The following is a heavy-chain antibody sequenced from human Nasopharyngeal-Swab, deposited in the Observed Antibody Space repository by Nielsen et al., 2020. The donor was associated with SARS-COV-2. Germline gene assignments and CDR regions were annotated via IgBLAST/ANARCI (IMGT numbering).Heavy chain of an antibody. D-gene: IGHD3-22*01. Sequence: GESLKISCADSGFTFSSYAMSWVRQAPGKGLEWVSAISGSGGSTYYADSVKGRFTISRDNSKNTLYLQMNSLRAEDTAVYYCAKEPIVTMIVVVIDTYFDYWGQGTLVTVSS. CDR3: AKEPIVTMIVVVIDTYFDY. CDR1: GFTFSSYA. V-gene: IGHV3-23*01. J-gene: IGHJ4*02. CDR2: ISGSGGST.